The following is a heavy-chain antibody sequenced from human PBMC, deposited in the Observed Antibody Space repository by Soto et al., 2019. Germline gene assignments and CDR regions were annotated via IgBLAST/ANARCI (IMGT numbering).Heavy chain of an antibody. D-gene: IGHD2-2*01. CDR2: ISYDGSNK. Sequence: VGSLRLSCAASGFTFSSYGMHWVRQAPGKGLEWVAVISYDGSNKYYADSVKGRFTISRDNSKNTLYLQMNSLRAEDTAVYYCAKDLFSKTQLPRGVYYYYYGMDVWGQGTTVTVSS. CDR1: GFTFSSYG. CDR3: AKDLFSKTQLPRGVYYYYYGMDV. J-gene: IGHJ6*02. V-gene: IGHV3-30*18.